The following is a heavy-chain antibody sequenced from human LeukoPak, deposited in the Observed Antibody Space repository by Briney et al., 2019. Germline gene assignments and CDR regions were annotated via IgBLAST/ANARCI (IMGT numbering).Heavy chain of an antibody. D-gene: IGHD2-2*02. V-gene: IGHV1-18*01. J-gene: IGHJ6*03. Sequence: GASVKVSCKASGYTFTSYGISWVRQAPGQGLEWMGWISAYNGNTNYAQKLQGRVTMTTDTSTSTAYMELRSLRSDDTAVYYCAAGYCSSTSCYNPFMDVWGKGTTVTVSS. CDR3: AAGYCSSTSCYNPFMDV. CDR1: GYTFTSYG. CDR2: ISAYNGNT.